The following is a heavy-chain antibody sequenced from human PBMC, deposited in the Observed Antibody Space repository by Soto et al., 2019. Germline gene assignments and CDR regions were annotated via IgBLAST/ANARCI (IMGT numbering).Heavy chain of an antibody. D-gene: IGHD2-15*01. J-gene: IGHJ5*02. Sequence: ASVKVSCKASGYTFTSYGISWVRQAPGQGLEWMGWISAYNGNTNYAQKPQGRVTMTTDTSTSTAYMELRSLRSDDTAVYYCARPFELPTESWFDPWGQGTLVTVSS. V-gene: IGHV1-18*01. CDR3: ARPFELPTESWFDP. CDR2: ISAYNGNT. CDR1: GYTFTSYG.